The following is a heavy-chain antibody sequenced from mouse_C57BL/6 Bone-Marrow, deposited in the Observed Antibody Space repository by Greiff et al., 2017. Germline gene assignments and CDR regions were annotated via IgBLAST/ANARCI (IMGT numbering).Heavy chain of an antibody. CDR1: GYTFTSYD. J-gene: IGHJ1*03. CDR2: IYPRDGST. D-gene: IGHD2-3*01. V-gene: IGHV1-85*01. CDR3: ARRGDCYLWYCDV. Sequence: VQLQQSGPELVKPGASVKLSCKASGYTFTSYDINWVKQRPGQGLEWIGWIYPRDGSTKYNEKFKGKATLTVAPSSSTAYMELHSLPSEDSAVYFCARRGDCYLWYCDVWGTGTTVTVSS.